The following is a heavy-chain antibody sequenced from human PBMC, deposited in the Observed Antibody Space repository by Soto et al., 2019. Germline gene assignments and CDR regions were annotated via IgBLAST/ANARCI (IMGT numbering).Heavy chain of an antibody. D-gene: IGHD6-19*01. Sequence: GGSLRLSCEASGFTFSSYSMHWVRQTPGKGLEWVAVISYDGNKKYYADSVKGRFTVSRDISRNTHYLEMSSLRSEDTAVYYCARSIAVAALDYWGQGSQVTVSS. V-gene: IGHV3-30-3*01. CDR3: ARSIAVAALDY. J-gene: IGHJ4*02. CDR2: ISYDGNKK. CDR1: GFTFSSYS.